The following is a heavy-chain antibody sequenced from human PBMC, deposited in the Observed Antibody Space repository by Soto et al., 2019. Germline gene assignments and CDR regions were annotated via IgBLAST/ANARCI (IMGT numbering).Heavy chain of an antibody. CDR3: TAAGPPRVDDY. J-gene: IGHJ4*02. V-gene: IGHV3-30*03. Sequence: GGSLRLSCAASGFTFSSYGMHWVRQAPGKGLEWVAVISYDGSNKYYADSVKGRFTISRDNSKNTLYLQMNSLRAEDTAVYYCTAAGPPRVDDYWGQGTLVTVSS. CDR1: GFTFSSYG. D-gene: IGHD6-13*01. CDR2: ISYDGSNK.